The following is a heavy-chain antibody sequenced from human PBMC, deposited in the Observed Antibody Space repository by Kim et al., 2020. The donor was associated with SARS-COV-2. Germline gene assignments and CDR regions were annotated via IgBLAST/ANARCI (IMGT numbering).Heavy chain of an antibody. J-gene: IGHJ6*02. D-gene: IGHD3-3*01. Sequence: GGSLRLSCAASGFTFSSYGMHWVRQAPGKGLEWVAVIWYDGSNKYYADSVKGRFTISRDNSKNTLYLQMNSLRAEDTAVYYCARDLTRLRFLEWLPGNYYYGMDVWGQGTTFTVSS. CDR2: IWYDGSNK. V-gene: IGHV3-33*01. CDR1: GFTFSSYG. CDR3: ARDLTRLRFLEWLPGNYYYGMDV.